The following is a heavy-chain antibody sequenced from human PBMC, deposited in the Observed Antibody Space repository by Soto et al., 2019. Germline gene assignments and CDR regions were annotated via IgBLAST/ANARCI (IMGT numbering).Heavy chain of an antibody. CDR1: GGSISSYY. CDR3: AKRYAGNLDY. D-gene: IGHD2-8*01. V-gene: IGHV4-59*08. J-gene: IGHJ4*02. Sequence: QVQLQESGPGLVKPSETLSLTCTVSGGSISSYYWCWIRQPPGKGLEWIGYIYYSGSTNYNTPHKSRVTISVDTSNNQFPLMRRSVTAADTADYYCAKRYAGNLDYWGQGTLVTVSS. CDR2: IYYSGST.